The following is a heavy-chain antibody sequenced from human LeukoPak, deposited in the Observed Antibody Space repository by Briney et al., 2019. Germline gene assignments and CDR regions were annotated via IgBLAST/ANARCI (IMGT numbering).Heavy chain of an antibody. J-gene: IGHJ4*02. CDR3: AKVLWFGER. D-gene: IGHD3-10*01. V-gene: IGHV3-30*02. Sequence: PGGSLRLSCEASGFTFSSYGMHWVRQAPGKELEWVAFIQYDANNKYYADSVKGRFTISRDNSKNTLYLQMNSLRAEDTAVYYCAKVLWFGERWGQGTLVTVSS. CDR2: IQYDANNK. CDR1: GFTFSSYG.